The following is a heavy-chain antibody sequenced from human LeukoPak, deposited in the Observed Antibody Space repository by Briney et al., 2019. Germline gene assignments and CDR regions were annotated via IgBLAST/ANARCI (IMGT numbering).Heavy chain of an antibody. J-gene: IGHJ4*02. CDR3: ARANFLYCSSTTCLFDY. CDR1: GYTFTDYY. V-gene: IGHV1-2*02. Sequence: PGASVKVSCKASGYTFTDYYMHWVRQAPGQGFEWMGWINPKDGDTNYAQKFQGRVTMTRDTSISTAHMEVSRLRSDDTAVYYCARANFLYCSSTTCLFDYWGQGTLVTVSS. CDR2: INPKDGDT. D-gene: IGHD2-2*01.